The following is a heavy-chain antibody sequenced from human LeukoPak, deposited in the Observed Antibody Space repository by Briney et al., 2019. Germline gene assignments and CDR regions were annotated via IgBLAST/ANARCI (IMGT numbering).Heavy chain of an antibody. CDR3: ATDRLVGPIGGMDV. Sequence: GASVKVSCKVSGYTLTELSMHWVRQAPGEGLEWMGGFDPEDGDTIYAQKFQGRVTMTEDTSTDTAYMELSSLRSEDTAVYYCATDRLVGPIGGMDVWGKGTTVTVSS. CDR1: GYTLTELS. J-gene: IGHJ6*04. D-gene: IGHD1-26*01. CDR2: FDPEDGDT. V-gene: IGHV1-24*01.